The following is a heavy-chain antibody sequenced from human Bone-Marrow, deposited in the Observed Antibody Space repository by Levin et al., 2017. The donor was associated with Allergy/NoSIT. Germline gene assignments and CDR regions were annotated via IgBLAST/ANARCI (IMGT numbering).Heavy chain of an antibody. J-gene: IGHJ4*02. V-gene: IGHV3-9*01. CDR3: AKALWEEEDVGVPDFDY. D-gene: IGHD5-18*01. CDR1: GFTFDDYT. Sequence: SLKISCATSGFTFDDYTMHWVRHPPGKGLEWVSSISWNRGHIVYADSVKGRFTVSRVNAKKSLYLQMNSLRDEDTALYYCAKALWEEEDVGVPDFDYWGQGALVTVSS. CDR2: ISWNRGHI.